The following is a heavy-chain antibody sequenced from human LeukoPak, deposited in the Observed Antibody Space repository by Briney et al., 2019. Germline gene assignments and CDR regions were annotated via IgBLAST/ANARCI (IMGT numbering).Heavy chain of an antibody. Sequence: GRTLRLSCAASGFTFSDYSMNGVRQAPGKGLEWVSYIYGSGDTIYYADSVKGRFTISRDNAKNSLDLQTNSLRDEDTAVYYCSRRFDCWGQGTLVTVSS. CDR1: GFTFSDYS. V-gene: IGHV3-48*02. CDR3: SRRFDC. CDR2: IYGSGDTI. J-gene: IGHJ4*02.